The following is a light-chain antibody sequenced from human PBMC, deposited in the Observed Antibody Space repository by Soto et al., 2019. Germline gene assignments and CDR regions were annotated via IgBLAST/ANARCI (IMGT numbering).Light chain of an antibody. CDR3: CSYAGGYVFEVI. V-gene: IGLV2-11*01. CDR2: DVT. J-gene: IGLJ2*01. Sequence: QSVLTQPPSASGSPGQSVTISCTGTNTDIGGHKYVSWYQHHPGKAPKLMIYDVTKRPSGVPDRFSGSKSGNTASLTISGLQAEDEADYYCCSYAGGYVFEVIFGGGTQLTVL. CDR1: NTDIGGHKY.